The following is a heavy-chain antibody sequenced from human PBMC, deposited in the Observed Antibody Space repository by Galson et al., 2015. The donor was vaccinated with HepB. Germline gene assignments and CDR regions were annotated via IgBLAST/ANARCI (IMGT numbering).Heavy chain of an antibody. D-gene: IGHD4-17*01. CDR2: ISSSSTYI. V-gene: IGHV3-21*01. J-gene: IGHJ4*02. Sequence: SLRLSCAASGFTFTSYSMNWVRQAPGKGLEWVSYISSSSTYIYYADSVKGRFTISRDNAEKSLYLQMNSLRAEDTAVYYCARENDYGDENFDYWGQGTLVTVSS. CDR3: ARENDYGDENFDY. CDR1: GFTFTSYS.